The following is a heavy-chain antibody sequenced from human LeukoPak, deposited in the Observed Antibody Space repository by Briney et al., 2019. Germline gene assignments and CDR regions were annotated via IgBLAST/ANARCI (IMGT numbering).Heavy chain of an antibody. Sequence: PGGSLRLSCAASGFTFGPYTMNWVRQAPGKGLEWVSYISSSSDTIYYAHSVKGRFTISRDNAKNSLYLQMNSLRAEDTAVYYCASGMRVGPNIWGQGTLVTVSS. D-gene: IGHD1-26*01. CDR3: ASGMRVGPNI. CDR2: ISSSSDTI. J-gene: IGHJ4*02. CDR1: GFTFGPYT. V-gene: IGHV3-48*04.